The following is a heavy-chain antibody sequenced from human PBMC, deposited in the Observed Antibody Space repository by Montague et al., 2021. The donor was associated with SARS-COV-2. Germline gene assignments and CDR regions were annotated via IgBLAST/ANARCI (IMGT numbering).Heavy chain of an antibody. D-gene: IGHD2-15*01. J-gene: IGHJ4*02. CDR1: GGSISSFY. Sequence: SETLSLTCTVSGGSISSFYWSWFRHPPGKGLEWIGYISDSGSTNYNPSLTSRVTMSVDTSKNQFSLKVNSVTAADTAVYYCARHYSATLPAVYWGQGTLVTVSS. CDR3: ARHYSATLPAVY. CDR2: ISDSGST. V-gene: IGHV4-59*08.